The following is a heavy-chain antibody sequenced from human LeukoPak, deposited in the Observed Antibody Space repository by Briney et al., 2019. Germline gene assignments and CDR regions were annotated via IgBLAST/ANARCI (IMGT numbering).Heavy chain of an antibody. CDR3: AKIHAAFDI. Sequence: GGSLRLSCAASGFTFSSYWMSWVRQAPGKGLEWVAKIKQDGSEKYYVDSVKGRFTISRDNAKNALYLEMNSLRAEDTAVYYCAKIHAAFDIWGQGTMVTVSS. CDR2: IKQDGSEK. J-gene: IGHJ3*02. CDR1: GFTFSSYW. V-gene: IGHV3-7*01.